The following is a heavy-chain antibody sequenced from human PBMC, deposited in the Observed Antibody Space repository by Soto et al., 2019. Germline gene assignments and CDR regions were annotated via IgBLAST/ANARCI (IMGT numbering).Heavy chain of an antibody. CDR3: ARVGLLWFGELLYWGYFDY. CDR2: IYHSGST. J-gene: IGHJ4*02. CDR1: GGSIRSSNW. D-gene: IGHD3-10*01. V-gene: IGHV4-4*02. Sequence: SETLSLTCAVSGGSIRSSNWWSWVRQPPGKGLEWIGEIYHSGSTNYNPSLKSRVTISVDKSKNQFSLKLSSVTAADTAVYYCARVGLLWFGELLYWGYFDYWGQGTLVTVSS.